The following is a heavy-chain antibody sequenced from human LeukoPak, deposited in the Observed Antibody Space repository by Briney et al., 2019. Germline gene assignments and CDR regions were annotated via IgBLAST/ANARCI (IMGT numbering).Heavy chain of an antibody. D-gene: IGHD1/OR15-1a*01. V-gene: IGHV3-30*09. CDR2: VSFDGNTT. CDR3: ARFRAATTRSDY. Sequence: GGSLRLSCAASGFTFRNYAMYWVRQAPGRGLEWAAVVSFDGNTTFYSDSVKGRFAISRDNSKNTLYLEMNSLRPEDTAVYYCARFRAATTRSDYWGQGTLVTVSS. CDR1: GFTFRNYA. J-gene: IGHJ4*02.